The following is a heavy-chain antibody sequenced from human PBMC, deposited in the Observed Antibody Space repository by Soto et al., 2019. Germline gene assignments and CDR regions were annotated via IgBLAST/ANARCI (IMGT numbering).Heavy chain of an antibody. CDR3: ARGNHRWLQLWYFDL. Sequence: QVQLVQSGAEVKKPGSSVTVSCKASVGTFSSYTIRWVRQAPGQGLEWMGGIIPIFGTANYAQKFQGRVTITADESTSTAYMELSSLRSEDTAGYYCARGNHRWLQLWYFDLWGRGTLVAVSS. D-gene: IGHD5-12*01. V-gene: IGHV1-69*12. CDR1: VGTFSSYT. CDR2: IIPIFGTA. J-gene: IGHJ2*01.